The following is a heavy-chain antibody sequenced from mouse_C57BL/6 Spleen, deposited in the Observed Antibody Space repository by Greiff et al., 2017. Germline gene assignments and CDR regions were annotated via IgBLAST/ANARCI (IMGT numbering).Heavy chain of an antibody. V-gene: IGHV5-4*01. D-gene: IGHD1-1*02. J-gene: IGHJ1*03. CDR2: ISDGGSYT. CDR1: GFTFSSYA. Sequence: EVKLVESGGGLVKPGGSLKLSCAASGFTFSSYAMSWVRQTPEKRLEWVATISDGGSYTYYPDNVKGRFTISRDNAKNNLYLQMSHLKSEDTAMYYCARDPQVGYWYFDVWGTGTTVTVSS. CDR3: ARDPQVGYWYFDV.